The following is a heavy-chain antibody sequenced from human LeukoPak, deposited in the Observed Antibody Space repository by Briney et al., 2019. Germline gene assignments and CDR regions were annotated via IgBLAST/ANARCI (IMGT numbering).Heavy chain of an antibody. D-gene: IGHD5-18*01. CDR2: ISGSGGST. J-gene: IGHJ4*02. V-gene: IGHV3-23*01. CDR1: GFTFSNYV. Sequence: PGGSLRLSCVASGFTFSNYVMSWVRQAPGKGLEWVSAISGSGGSTYYADSVMGRFTISRHNSRNTLYLQMNSRRAEDTAVYYCARVDTVMAYYFDLWGQGTLVTVSS. CDR3: ARVDTVMAYYFDL.